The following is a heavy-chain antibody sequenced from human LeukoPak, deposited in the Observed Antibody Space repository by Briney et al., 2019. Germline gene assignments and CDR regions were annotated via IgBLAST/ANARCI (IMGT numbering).Heavy chain of an antibody. J-gene: IGHJ4*02. Sequence: ASVKVSCKASGYTLIAYYMHWVRQAPGQGLEWMGWINPNSGGPNYAQKFQGRGTMTRDTSVSTAYMYLSRLRSDDTAVYYCAREDGDGYDYWGQGTLVTVSS. D-gene: IGHD5-18*01. V-gene: IGHV1-2*02. CDR1: GYTLIAYY. CDR2: INPNSGGP. CDR3: AREDGDGYDY.